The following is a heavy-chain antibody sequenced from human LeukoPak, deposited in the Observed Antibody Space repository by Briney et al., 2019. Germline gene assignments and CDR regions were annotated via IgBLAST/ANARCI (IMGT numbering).Heavy chain of an antibody. Sequence: GGSLRLSCAASGFTFSSYGMHWVRQAPGKGLEWVAFIRYDGSNKYYADSVKGRFTISRDNSKNTLYLQMNSLRAEDTAVYYCAKDGYSGYDCLDYWGQGTLVTVSS. CDR2: IRYDGSNK. CDR1: GFTFSSYG. CDR3: AKDGYSGYDCLDY. J-gene: IGHJ4*02. V-gene: IGHV3-30*02. D-gene: IGHD5-12*01.